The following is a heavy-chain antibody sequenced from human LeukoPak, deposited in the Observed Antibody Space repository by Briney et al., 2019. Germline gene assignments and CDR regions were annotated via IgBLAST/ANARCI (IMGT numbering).Heavy chain of an antibody. D-gene: IGHD3-22*01. V-gene: IGHV1-18*01. CDR2: ISAYNGNT. Sequence: ASVKVSCKASGYTFTSYGISWVRQAPGQGLEWMGWISAYNGNTNYAQKLQGRVTMTTDTSTSTAYMELRSLRSDDTAVYYCARIDSYYYDSSGYYDYWGRGTLVTVSS. CDR3: ARIDSYYYDSSGYYDY. CDR1: GYTFTSYG. J-gene: IGHJ4*02.